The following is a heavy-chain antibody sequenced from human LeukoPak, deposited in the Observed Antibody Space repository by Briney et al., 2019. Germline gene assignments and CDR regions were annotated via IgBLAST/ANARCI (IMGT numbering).Heavy chain of an antibody. CDR1: GGSVSSGSYY. CDR2: IYYSGST. D-gene: IGHD6-19*01. J-gene: IGHJ4*02. V-gene: IGHV4-39*01. Sequence: SETLSLTCTVSGGSVSSGSYYWAWIRQPPGKGLEWIASIYYSGSTYYNPSLKSRVTISVDTSRNQFSLKLSSVTAADTAVYYCASLAVAGLSEGYWGQGTLVIVSS. CDR3: ASLAVAGLSEGY.